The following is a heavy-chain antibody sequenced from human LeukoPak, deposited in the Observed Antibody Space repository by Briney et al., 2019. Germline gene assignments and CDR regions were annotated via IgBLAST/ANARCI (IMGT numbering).Heavy chain of an antibody. CDR2: MTAGGGST. D-gene: IGHD5-12*01. Sequence: GGSLRLSCAASGFTFSTYAMTWVRQAPGKGLEWVSAMTAGGGSTYYADSVKGRFTISRANSKNTLYLQMNSLRAEDTAVYYCAKVSYSGYEPTYYYYYYGMDVWGQGTTVTVSS. V-gene: IGHV3-23*01. CDR1: GFTFSTYA. J-gene: IGHJ6*02. CDR3: AKVSYSGYEPTYYYYYYGMDV.